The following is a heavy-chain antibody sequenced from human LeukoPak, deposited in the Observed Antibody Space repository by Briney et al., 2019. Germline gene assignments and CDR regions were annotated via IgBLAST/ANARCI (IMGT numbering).Heavy chain of an antibody. J-gene: IGHJ4*02. CDR1: GGSISSSSYY. CDR3: AQEGTGTTWGVFDY. D-gene: IGHD1-7*01. V-gene: IGHV4-39*01. Sequence: SGTLSLTCTVSGGSISSSSYYWGWIRQPPGKGLEWIGNFSYSGSTYYNPSLKSRVTISVDTSKNQFSLKLSSVTAADTAVYYCAQEGTGTTWGVFDYWGQGTLVTVSS. CDR2: FSYSGST.